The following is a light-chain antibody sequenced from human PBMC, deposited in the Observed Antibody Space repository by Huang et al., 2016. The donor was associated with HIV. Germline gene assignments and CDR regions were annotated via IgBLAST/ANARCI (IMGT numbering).Light chain of an antibody. J-gene: IGKJ5*01. CDR1: QSVGNN. CDR3: QQRGNWPPIT. CDR2: DAS. V-gene: IGKV3-11*01. Sequence: EIVLTQSTATLSLSPVERATLSCRASQSVGNNLAWYQQKPGQAPRLLIYDASNRATRIPARCICSGSGTDFTLTISSLEPEDFAVYYCQQRGNWPPITFGQGTRLEIK.